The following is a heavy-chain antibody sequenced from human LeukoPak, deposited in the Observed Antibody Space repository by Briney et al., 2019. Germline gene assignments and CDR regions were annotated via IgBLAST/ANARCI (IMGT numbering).Heavy chain of an antibody. V-gene: IGHV3-7*01. CDR1: GFTFSTYW. CDR2: IKQDGSEK. CDR3: ARHLGGFDY. Sequence: GGSLRLSCAASGFTFSTYWMSWVRQAPGKGLEWVANIKQDGSEKYYVDSVKGRFTISRDNTKNSLYLQMNSLRAEDMAVYYCARHLGGFDYWGQGTLVTVSS. D-gene: IGHD3-16*01. J-gene: IGHJ4*02.